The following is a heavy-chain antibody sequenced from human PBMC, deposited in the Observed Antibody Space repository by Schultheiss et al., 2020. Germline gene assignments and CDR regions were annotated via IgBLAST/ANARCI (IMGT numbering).Heavy chain of an antibody. J-gene: IGHJ5*02. Sequence: SETLSLTCTVSGGSISSGSYYWSWIRQPAGKGLEWIGRIYTSGSTNYNPSLKSRVTISVDTSKNQFSLKLSSVTAADTAVYYCAREGGYDYGWFDPWGQGTLVTVSS. CDR2: IYTSGST. D-gene: IGHD5-12*01. CDR1: GGSISSGSYY. V-gene: IGHV4-61*02. CDR3: AREGGYDYGWFDP.